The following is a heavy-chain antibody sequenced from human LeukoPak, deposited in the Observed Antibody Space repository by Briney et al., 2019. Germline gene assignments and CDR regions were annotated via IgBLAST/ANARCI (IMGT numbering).Heavy chain of an antibody. V-gene: IGHV4-34*01. J-gene: IGHJ4*02. Sequence: PGGSLRLSCAASGFMFSTYEMNWVRQPPGKGLEWIGEINHSGSTNYNPSLKSRVTISVDTSKNQFSLKLSSVTAADTAVYYCARRGIAAAGTEKWGQGTLVTVSS. CDR3: ARRGIAAAGTEK. CDR2: INHSGST. D-gene: IGHD6-13*01. CDR1: GFMFSTYE.